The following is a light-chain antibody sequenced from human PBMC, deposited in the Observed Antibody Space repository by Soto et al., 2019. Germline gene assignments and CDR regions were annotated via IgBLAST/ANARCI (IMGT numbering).Light chain of an antibody. CDR2: EVT. Sequence: QSALTQPPSASGSPGQSVTISCTGTSSDVGGYNYVSWYQQHPGKAPKLMICEVTKRPSGVPDRFSGSKSANTASLTVSGLQAEDEADYYCSSYGGGNNLLFGGGTKLTVL. CDR3: SSYGGGNNLL. V-gene: IGLV2-8*01. J-gene: IGLJ2*01. CDR1: SSDVGGYNY.